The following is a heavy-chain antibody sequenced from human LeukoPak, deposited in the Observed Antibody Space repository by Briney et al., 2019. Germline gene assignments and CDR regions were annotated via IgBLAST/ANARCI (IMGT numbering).Heavy chain of an antibody. CDR2: IKPDGSVI. D-gene: IGHD1-26*01. Sequence: GGSLRLTCAASGFTFSNYWMAWVRQAPGRGLEWVASIKPDGSVIYYGDSVKGRFTLSRDNTKNALHLQMNSLRAEDTAMYYCAKSGWDPWHWRQGNLVTVSS. V-gene: IGHV3-7*02. CDR3: AKSGWDPWH. CDR1: GFTFSNYW. J-gene: IGHJ4*02.